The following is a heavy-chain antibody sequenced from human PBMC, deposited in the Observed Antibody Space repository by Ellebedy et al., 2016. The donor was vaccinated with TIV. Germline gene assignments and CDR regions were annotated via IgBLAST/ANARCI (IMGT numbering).Heavy chain of an antibody. CDR2: IKQEGTEK. J-gene: IGHJ4*02. D-gene: IGHD4-17*01. CDR1: GFTLTYYW. Sequence: GESLKISCAASGFTLTYYWMTWVRQAPGKGLEWVANIKQEGTEKYYVDSVKGRFTISRDNAKNSLYLQMNSLRGEDTAVYYCARAGRSTVVTFDYWGQGALVTVSS. V-gene: IGHV3-7*03. CDR3: ARAGRSTVVTFDY.